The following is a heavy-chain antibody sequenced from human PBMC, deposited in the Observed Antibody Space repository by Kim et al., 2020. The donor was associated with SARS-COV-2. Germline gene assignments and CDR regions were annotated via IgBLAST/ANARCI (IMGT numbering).Heavy chain of an antibody. CDR3: ARDRLPGIAAAGILYFDL. D-gene: IGHD6-13*01. J-gene: IGHJ2*01. Sequence: GGSLRLSCAASGFTFSSYSMNWVRQAPGKGLEWVSSISSSSSYIYYADSVKGRFTISRDNAKNSLYLQMNSLRAEDTAVYYCARDRLPGIAAAGILYFDLWGRGTLVTVSS. V-gene: IGHV3-21*01. CDR2: ISSSSSYI. CDR1: GFTFSSYS.